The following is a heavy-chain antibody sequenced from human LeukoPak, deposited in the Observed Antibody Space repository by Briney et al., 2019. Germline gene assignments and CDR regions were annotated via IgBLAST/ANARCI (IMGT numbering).Heavy chain of an antibody. Sequence: GGSLRLSCAASGFTFSSYTMNWVRQAPGKGLEWVSSISSSSSYIYYADLVKGRFTISRDNAKSSLDLQMNSLRAEDTAVYYCASLVATGADYWGQGTLVTVSS. D-gene: IGHD3-10*01. CDR2: ISSSSSYI. V-gene: IGHV3-21*01. J-gene: IGHJ4*02. CDR1: GFTFSSYT. CDR3: ASLVATGADY.